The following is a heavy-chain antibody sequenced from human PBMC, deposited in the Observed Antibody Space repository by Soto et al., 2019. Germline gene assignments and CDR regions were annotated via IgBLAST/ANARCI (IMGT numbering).Heavy chain of an antibody. V-gene: IGHV1-2*02. J-gene: IGHJ5*02. D-gene: IGHD2-15*01. CDR3: ARTRYCSGVIFFFLFDP. CDR2: INPNSGGT. CDR1: GYTFTGCY. Sequence: GASVKVSSKASGYTFTGCYMHWVRQAPGQGLEWMGGINPNSGGTNYAQKFQGRVTMTRDTSISTAYMELSRLRSDDTAVYYCARTRYCSGVIFFFLFDPWGKRTLFPVTS.